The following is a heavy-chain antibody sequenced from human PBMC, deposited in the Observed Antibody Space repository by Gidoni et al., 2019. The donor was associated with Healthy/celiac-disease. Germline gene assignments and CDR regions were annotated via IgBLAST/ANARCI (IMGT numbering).Heavy chain of an antibody. Sequence: QVQLVESGGGLVKPGGSLRLSCSASGFPFSDYYMSWIRQAPGKGLEWVSYISSSSSYTNYADSVKGRFTISRDNAKNSLYLQMNSLRAEDTAVYYCARDARYFDWSFRFASPMDVWGQGTTVTVSS. CDR2: ISSSSSYT. CDR3: ARDARYFDWSFRFASPMDV. V-gene: IGHV3-11*06. CDR1: GFPFSDYY. J-gene: IGHJ6*02. D-gene: IGHD3-9*01.